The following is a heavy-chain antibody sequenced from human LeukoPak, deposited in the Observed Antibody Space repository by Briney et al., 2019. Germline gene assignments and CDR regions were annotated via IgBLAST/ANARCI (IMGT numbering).Heavy chain of an antibody. D-gene: IGHD4-17*01. CDR1: GFTFSNYV. V-gene: IGHV3-23*01. Sequence: GGSLRLSCAASGFTFSNYVTSWVRQAPGKGLEWVSGISGSGGSTFYADSVKGRFTISRDNSKNTLYLEMNSLRAEDTALFYCAKSGDQVTVTKLDYWGQGTLVTVSS. J-gene: IGHJ4*02. CDR2: ISGSGGST. CDR3: AKSGDQVTVTKLDY.